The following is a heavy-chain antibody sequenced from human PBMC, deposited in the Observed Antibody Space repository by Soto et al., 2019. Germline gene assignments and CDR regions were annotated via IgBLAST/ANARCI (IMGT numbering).Heavy chain of an antibody. J-gene: IGHJ6*03. V-gene: IGHV4-34*01. CDR1: GGSFSGYY. CDR2: INHSGST. Sequence: SETLSLTCAVYGGSFSGYYWIWIRQPPGKGLEWIGEINHSGSTNYNPSLKSRVTISVDTSKNQFSLKLSSVTAADTAVYYCARGPIVVVPAAIEWYYYMDVWGKGTTVTVSS. CDR3: ARGPIVVVPAAIEWYYYMDV. D-gene: IGHD2-2*01.